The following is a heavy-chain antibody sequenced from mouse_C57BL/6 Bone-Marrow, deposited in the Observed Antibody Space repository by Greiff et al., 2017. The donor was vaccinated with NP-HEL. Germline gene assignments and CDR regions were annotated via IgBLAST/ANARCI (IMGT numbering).Heavy chain of an antibody. J-gene: IGHJ3*01. CDR3: ARERDYDWFAY. CDR1: GYSFTSYY. Sequence: QVQLKQSGPELVKPGASVKISCKASGYSFTSYYIHWVKQRPGQGLEWIGWIYPGSGNTKYNEKFKGKATLTADTSSSTAYMQLSSLTSEDSAVYYCARERDYDWFAYWGQGTLVTVSA. D-gene: IGHD2-4*01. CDR2: IYPGSGNT. V-gene: IGHV1-66*01.